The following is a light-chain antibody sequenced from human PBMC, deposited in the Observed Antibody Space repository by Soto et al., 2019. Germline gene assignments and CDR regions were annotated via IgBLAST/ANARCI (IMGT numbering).Light chain of an antibody. J-gene: IGLJ1*01. Sequence: QSALTQPPSASLSPGQSVSISGTGTTSDVGGYNYVSWYQQQPAKAPKLIIYEVSKRPSAVPDRFSGSKSGSTASLTVSGLQAEDEADYYCSSYAGSNIHYVFGTGTKVTVL. V-gene: IGLV2-8*01. CDR1: TSDVGGYNY. CDR3: SSYAGSNIHYV. CDR2: EVS.